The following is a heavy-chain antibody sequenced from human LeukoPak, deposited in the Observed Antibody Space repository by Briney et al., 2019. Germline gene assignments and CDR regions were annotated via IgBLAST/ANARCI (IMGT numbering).Heavy chain of an antibody. CDR3: ARSTYYYDSSGYYVWFDP. D-gene: IGHD3-22*01. V-gene: IGHV4-31*03. CDR1: NGSIISGGHY. Sequence: PSQTLSLTCTVSNGSIISGGHYWSWIRQHPGKGLEWIAYIYYSGITYYNPSLKSRVTISVDTSKNQFSLKLSSVTAADTAVYYCARSTYYYDSSGYYVWFDPGAREPWSPSPQ. CDR2: IYYSGIT. J-gene: IGHJ5*01.